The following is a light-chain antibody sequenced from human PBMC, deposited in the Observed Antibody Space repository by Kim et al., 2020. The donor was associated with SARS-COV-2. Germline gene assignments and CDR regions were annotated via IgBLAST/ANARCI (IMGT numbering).Light chain of an antibody. Sequence: SYELTQPPSVSVSPGQTASITCSGDKLGDKYTCWYQKKPGQSPVLVMLQDTKRPSGIPERFSGSSSGDTATLTITGTQAVDEADYYCQAWDSNIVVFGRGTQLTVL. CDR2: QDT. CDR1: KLGDKY. V-gene: IGLV3-1*01. J-gene: IGLJ2*01. CDR3: QAWDSNIVV.